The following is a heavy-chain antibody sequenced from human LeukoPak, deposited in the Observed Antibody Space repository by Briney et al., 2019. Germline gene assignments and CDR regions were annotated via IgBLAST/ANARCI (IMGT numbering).Heavy chain of an antibody. CDR2: IYYSGST. J-gene: IGHJ4*02. D-gene: IGHD5-18*01. Sequence: SETLSLTCTVSGGPISSYYWSWIRQPPGKGLEWIGYIYYSGSTNYNPSLKSRVTISVDTSKNQFSLKLSSVTAADTAVYYCARGYTAMGYWGQGTLVTVSS. CDR3: ARGYTAMGY. CDR1: GGPISSYY. V-gene: IGHV4-59*01.